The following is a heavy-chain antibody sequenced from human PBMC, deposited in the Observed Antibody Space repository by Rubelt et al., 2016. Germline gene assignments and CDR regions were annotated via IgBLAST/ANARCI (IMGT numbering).Heavy chain of an antibody. V-gene: IGHV4-38-2*02. J-gene: IGHJ4*02. Sequence: QVQLQESGPGLVKPSETLSLTCTVSSYSISSGFYWGWIRQPPGKGLEWIASILRSGTTYYNPSLKRRVTISVDTSKNQFSLKLSSVTAAETAVYFCARVGVDGYNDYWGQGTLVTVSS. CDR3: ARVGVDGYNDY. D-gene: IGHD5-24*01. CDR1: SYSISSGFY. CDR2: ILRSGTT.